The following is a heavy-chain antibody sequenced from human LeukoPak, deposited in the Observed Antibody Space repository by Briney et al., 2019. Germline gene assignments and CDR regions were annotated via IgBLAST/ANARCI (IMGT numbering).Heavy chain of an antibody. Sequence: GGSLRLSCAASGFTFSSYWMIWVRQAPGKGLEWVANIKLVGSEKYHVDSVKGRFTVSRDNAKNSLYLQMNSLRVEDTAVYYCAKAVDDYVWGSHRRPGHWGQGTLVTVSS. J-gene: IGHJ4*02. V-gene: IGHV3-7*05. CDR1: GFTFSSYW. D-gene: IGHD3-16*02. CDR2: IKLVGSEK. CDR3: AKAVDDYVWGSHRRPGH.